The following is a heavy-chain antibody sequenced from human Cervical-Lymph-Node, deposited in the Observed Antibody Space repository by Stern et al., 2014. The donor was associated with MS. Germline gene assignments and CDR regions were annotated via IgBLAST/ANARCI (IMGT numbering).Heavy chain of an antibody. CDR2: IVVGSGNT. CDR1: GFTFTSSA. J-gene: IGHJ5*02. Sequence: QLVESGPEVKKPGTSVKVSCKASGFTFTSSAVQWVRQARGQRLEWIGWIVVGSGNTNYAQKFQEKVTTTTALSRRPVYLGRSSLRSEDTAVYYCAARANYYDSPGDWFDPWGQGTLVTVSS. V-gene: IGHV1-58*01. D-gene: IGHD3-22*01. CDR3: AARANYYDSPGDWFDP.